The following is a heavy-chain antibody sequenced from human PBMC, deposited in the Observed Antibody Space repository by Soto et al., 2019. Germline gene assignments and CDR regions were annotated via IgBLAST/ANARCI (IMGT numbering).Heavy chain of an antibody. J-gene: IGHJ3*02. CDR2: ISSSSSYI. D-gene: IGHD2-15*01. CDR1: GFTFSRYE. CDR3: ARDRLSDIVVVVEDAFDI. Sequence: EVQLVESGGDLVQPGGSLRLSCAASGFTFSRYEMNWVRQAPGKGLEWISYISSSSSYIYYADSVKGRFTISRDNAKNSLYLQMNSLRAEDTAVYYCARDRLSDIVVVVEDAFDIWGQGTMVTVSS. V-gene: IGHV3-21*05.